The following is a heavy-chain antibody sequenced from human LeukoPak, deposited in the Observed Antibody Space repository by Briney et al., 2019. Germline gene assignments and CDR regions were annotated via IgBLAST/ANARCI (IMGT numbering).Heavy chain of an antibody. CDR3: AKLIIPVAGRYFDY. CDR1: GFTFSSYA. J-gene: IGHJ4*02. Sequence: GGSLRLSCAASGFTFSSYAMSWVRQAPGKGMEWVSAISGSGGNTYYADSVKGRFTISRDNSKNTLYLQMNSLRAEDTAVYYCAKLIIPVAGRYFDYWGQGTLVTVSS. V-gene: IGHV3-23*01. CDR2: ISGSGGNT. D-gene: IGHD6-19*01.